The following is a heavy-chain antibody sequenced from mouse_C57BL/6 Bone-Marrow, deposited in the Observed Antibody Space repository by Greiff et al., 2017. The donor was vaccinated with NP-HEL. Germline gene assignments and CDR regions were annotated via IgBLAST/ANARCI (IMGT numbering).Heavy chain of an antibody. J-gene: IGHJ4*01. CDR2: SRNKANDYTT. V-gene: IGHV7-1*01. CDR1: GFTFSDFY. CDR3: ARDASDYYYAMDY. Sequence: EVKVVESGGGLVQSGRSLRLSCATSGFTFSDFYMEWVRQAPGKGLGWIAASRNKANDYTTEYSASVKGRFIVSRDTSQSILYLQMNALRAEDTAIYYCARDASDYYYAMDYWGQGTSVTVSS. D-gene: IGHD3-1*01.